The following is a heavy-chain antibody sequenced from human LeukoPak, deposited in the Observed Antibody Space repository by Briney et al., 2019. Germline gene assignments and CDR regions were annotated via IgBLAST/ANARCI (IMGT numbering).Heavy chain of an antibody. D-gene: IGHD6-19*01. Sequence: GGSLRLSCAASGFTSSSYAMSWVRQAPGKGLEWVSAISGSGGSTYYADSMKGRFTISRDNSKNTLYLQMNSLRVEDTAVYYCAKSHSSGWFGPDYWGPGTLVTVSS. CDR2: ISGSGGST. V-gene: IGHV3-23*01. J-gene: IGHJ4*02. CDR1: GFTSSSYA. CDR3: AKSHSSGWFGPDY.